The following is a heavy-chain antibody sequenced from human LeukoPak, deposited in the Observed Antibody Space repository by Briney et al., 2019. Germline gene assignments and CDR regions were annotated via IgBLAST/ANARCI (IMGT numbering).Heavy chain of an antibody. CDR2: IKQDGSEK. Sequence: GGSLRLSCAASGFTFSSYWMSWVRQAPGKGLEWVANIKQDGSEKYYVDSVKGRFTISRDNAKNSLYLQMNSLRAEDTAVYYCARDQGAILWFGELLQSSFDYWGQGTLVTVSS. V-gene: IGHV3-7*01. CDR1: GFTFSSYW. D-gene: IGHD3-10*01. CDR3: ARDQGAILWFGELLQSSFDY. J-gene: IGHJ4*02.